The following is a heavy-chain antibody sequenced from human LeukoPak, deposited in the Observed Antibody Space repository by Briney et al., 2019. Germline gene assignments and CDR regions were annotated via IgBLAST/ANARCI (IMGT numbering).Heavy chain of an antibody. CDR1: GYTFTGYY. CDR3: ARVKQQLDTPTGDLCGDCYFDY. J-gene: IGHJ4*02. V-gene: IGHV1-2*02. D-gene: IGHD6-13*01. Sequence: ASVKVSCKASGYTFTGYYMHWVRQAPGQGLEWMGWINPNSGGTNYAQKFQGRVTMTRDTSISTAYMELSRLRSDDTAVYYCARVKQQLDTPTGDLCGDCYFDYWGQGTLVTVSS. CDR2: INPNSGGT.